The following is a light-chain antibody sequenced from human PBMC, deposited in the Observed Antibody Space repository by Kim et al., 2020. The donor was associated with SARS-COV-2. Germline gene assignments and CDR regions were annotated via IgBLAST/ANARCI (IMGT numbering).Light chain of an antibody. V-gene: IGKV1-5*03. CDR2: QAS. CDR3: QQYNSYRT. CDR1: QSISVW. Sequence: LSASVGDRVTITCRASQSISVWLAWYQQQPGKAPKLLIHQASKLESGVPSRFRGSGSGTEFTLTISSLQPNDSGTYYCQQYNSYRTFGQGTKVDIK. J-gene: IGKJ1*01.